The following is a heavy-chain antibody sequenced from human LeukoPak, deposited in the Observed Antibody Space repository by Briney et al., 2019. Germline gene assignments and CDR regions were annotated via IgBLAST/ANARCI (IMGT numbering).Heavy chain of an antibody. CDR1: GDSISSDGHS. CDR2: IYHSGAA. CDR3: ARVDSGYDMGWFDP. J-gene: IGHJ5*02. V-gene: IGHV4-30-4*07. Sequence: SETLSFTCGGSGDSISSDGHSWRWIRQPPGKGLERIGYIYHSGAAYHNPSLKSRLALSVDTSKNQFSLKLSSVTAADTAVYYCARVDSGYDMGWFDPWGQGTLVTVSS. D-gene: IGHD5-12*01.